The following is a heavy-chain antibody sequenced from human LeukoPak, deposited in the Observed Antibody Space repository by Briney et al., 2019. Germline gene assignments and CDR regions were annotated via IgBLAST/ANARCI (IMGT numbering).Heavy chain of an antibody. CDR1: GYTFTGYY. V-gene: IGHV1-2*02. D-gene: IGHD3-10*01. CDR2: INPNSGGT. J-gene: IGHJ1*01. CDR3: ARDPGSGSYLFQH. Sequence: ASVKVSCKASGYTFTGYYMHWVRQAPGQGLEWMGWINPNSGGTNYAQKFQGRVTMTRDTSISTACMELSRLKSDDTAVYYCARDPGSGSYLFQHWGQGTLVTVSS.